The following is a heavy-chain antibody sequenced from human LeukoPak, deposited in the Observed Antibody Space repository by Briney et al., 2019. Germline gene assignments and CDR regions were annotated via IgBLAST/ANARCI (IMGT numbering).Heavy chain of an antibody. J-gene: IGHJ2*01. V-gene: IGHV4-34*01. CDR3: ARGRLRVAVAGTRYFDL. Sequence: SETLSLTCAVYGGSFSGYYWSWIRQPPGKGLEWIGEINHSGSTNYNPSLKSRVIISVDTSKNQFSLKLNSVTAADTAVHYCARGRLRVAVAGTRYFDLWGRGTLVTVSS. CDR1: GGSFSGYY. CDR2: INHSGST. D-gene: IGHD6-19*01.